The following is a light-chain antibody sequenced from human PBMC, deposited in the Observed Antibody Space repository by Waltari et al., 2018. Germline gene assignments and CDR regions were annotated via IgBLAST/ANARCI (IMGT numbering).Light chain of an antibody. CDR3: SSYGGSNNFYV. J-gene: IGLJ1*01. V-gene: IGLV2-8*01. Sequence: QSALTQPPSASGSPGQSVPISCAGTSSAVGGYNYVYCYHHHPGKAPKLIIYEVTKRPSGVPDRCAGSKSGNTASLTVSGLQAEDESDYYCSSYGGSNNFYVFGTGTKVSVL. CDR2: EVT. CDR1: SSAVGGYNY.